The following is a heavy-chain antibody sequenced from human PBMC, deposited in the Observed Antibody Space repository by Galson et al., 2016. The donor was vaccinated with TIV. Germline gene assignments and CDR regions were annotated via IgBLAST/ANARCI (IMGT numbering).Heavy chain of an antibody. D-gene: IGHD5-12*01. J-gene: IGHJ4*02. CDR2: ISDDGNNK. CDR3: ARGLDRGGHDYKLGY. V-gene: IGHV3-30*03. Sequence: SLRLSCAASGFTFSAYGMHWVRQAPGKGLEWLAVISDDGNNKRYLDSVKGRFTISRDNSDNTLYLQINSLRTEDTAVYYCARGLDRGGHDYKLGYWGRGTLVTVSS. CDR1: GFTFSAYG.